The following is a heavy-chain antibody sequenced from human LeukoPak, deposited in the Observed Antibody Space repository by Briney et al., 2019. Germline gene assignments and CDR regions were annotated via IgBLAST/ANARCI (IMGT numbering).Heavy chain of an antibody. V-gene: IGHV4-34*01. J-gene: IGHJ5*02. Sequence: SETLSLTCTVSGGSISSYYWSWIRQPPEKGLEWIGEINHSGSTNYNPSLKSRVTISVDTSKNQFSLKLSSVTAADTAVYYCARVWQQLVRGSTYNWFDPWGQGTLVTVSS. D-gene: IGHD6-13*01. CDR2: INHSGST. CDR3: ARVWQQLVRGSTYNWFDP. CDR1: GGSISSYY.